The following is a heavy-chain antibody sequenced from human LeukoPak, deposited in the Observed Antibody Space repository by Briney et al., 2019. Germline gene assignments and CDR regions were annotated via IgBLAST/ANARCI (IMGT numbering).Heavy chain of an antibody. V-gene: IGHV3-30*03. CDR2: ISYDGSNK. J-gene: IGHJ4*02. CDR3: ARRRYNWNAIDY. CDR1: GFTFSSYG. Sequence: GRSLRLSCAASGFTFSSYGMHWVRQAPGKGLEWVAVISYDGSNKFYADFVKGRFTISRDQSKNTVYLQMNSLRAEDTSVYYCARRRYNWNAIDYWGQGTLVTVSS. D-gene: IGHD1-20*01.